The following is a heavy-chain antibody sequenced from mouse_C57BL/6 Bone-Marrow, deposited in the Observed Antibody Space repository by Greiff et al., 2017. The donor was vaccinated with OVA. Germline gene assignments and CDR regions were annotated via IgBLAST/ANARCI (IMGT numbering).Heavy chain of an antibody. Sequence: QVQLQQPGAELVRPGSSVKLSCKASGYTFTSYWMHWVKQRPIQGLEWIGNIDPSDSETHYNQKFKDKATLTVDKSSSTAYMQLSSLTSEDSAVYYCARERDYDYDVVDYWGQGTTRTVSS. J-gene: IGHJ2*01. D-gene: IGHD2-4*01. V-gene: IGHV1-52*01. CDR1: GYTFTSYW. CDR3: ARERDYDYDVVDY. CDR2: IDPSDSET.